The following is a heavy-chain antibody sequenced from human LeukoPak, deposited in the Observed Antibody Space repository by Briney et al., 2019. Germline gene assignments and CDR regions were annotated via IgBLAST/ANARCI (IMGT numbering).Heavy chain of an antibody. D-gene: IGHD6-19*01. J-gene: IGHJ4*02. CDR1: GFTVSKNY. CDR3: ARSLSLAASAPGY. V-gene: IGHV3-53*01. CDR2: IYSGGST. Sequence: PGGSLRLSCAASGFTVSKNYMSWVRQAPGKGLEWVSVIYSGGSTYYADSVKGRFTISRDNSKNTLYLQMNSLRAEDTAVYYCARSLSLAASAPGYWGQGTLVTVSS.